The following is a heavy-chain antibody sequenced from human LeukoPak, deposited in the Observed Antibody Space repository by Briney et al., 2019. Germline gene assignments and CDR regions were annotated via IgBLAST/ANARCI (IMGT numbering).Heavy chain of an antibody. CDR2: ISSDGTNI. D-gene: IGHD3/OR15-3a*01. CDR3: ARGDSTLIKVDWPDTPFDY. CDR1: GFTFSAYT. V-gene: IGHV3-30-3*01. J-gene: IGHJ4*02. Sequence: PGGSLRLSCAASGFTFSAYTMHWVRQAPGKGLEWVAVISSDGTNIYYADSVKGRFTISRDSSKNTLYLQMSSLRADDTAVYYCARGDSTLIKVDWPDTPFDYWGLGTLLTVSS.